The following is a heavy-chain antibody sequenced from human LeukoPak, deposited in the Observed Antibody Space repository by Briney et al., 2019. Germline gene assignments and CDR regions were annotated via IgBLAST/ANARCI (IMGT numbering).Heavy chain of an antibody. CDR1: GFTFSSYA. V-gene: IGHV3-23*01. CDR3: AKPSRPATYYYGSGIFDY. D-gene: IGHD3-10*01. CDR2: ISGSGGST. Sequence: GGSLRLSCAASGFTFSSYAMSWVRQAPGKGLEWVSAISGSGGSTYYADSVKGRFTISRDNSKNTLYLQMNSLRAEDTAVYYCAKPSRPATYYYGSGIFDYWGQGTLDTVSS. J-gene: IGHJ4*02.